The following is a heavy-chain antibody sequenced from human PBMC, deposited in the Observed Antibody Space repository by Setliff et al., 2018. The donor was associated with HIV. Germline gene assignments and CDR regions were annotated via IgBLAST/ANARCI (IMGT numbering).Heavy chain of an antibody. Sequence: PGGSLRLSCAASGFTFNNYAMSWVRQAPGRGLEWVSTISSSFSYIYYADSVKGRFTISRDNAKNSLYPQMNSLRAEDTAVYYCARSHYYYCYMDVWGKGTTVTVSS. CDR2: ISSSFSYI. J-gene: IGHJ6*03. CDR3: ARSHYYYCYMDV. V-gene: IGHV3-21*01. CDR1: GFTFNNYA.